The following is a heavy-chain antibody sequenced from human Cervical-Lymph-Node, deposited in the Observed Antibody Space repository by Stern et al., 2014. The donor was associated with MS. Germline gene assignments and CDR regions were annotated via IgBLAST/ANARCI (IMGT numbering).Heavy chain of an antibody. Sequence: VQLVESGAEVKKPGSSVKVSCKASGGTFSNYAINWVRPAPGQGLEWMAGIIPIFGRANYAQNFQGRVTIAADESTSTAYMELSSLISEDTAVYYCARGWSYDILTGFSYWGQGTLVTVSS. CDR2: IIPIFGRA. CDR3: ARGWSYDILTGFSY. J-gene: IGHJ4*02. CDR1: GGTFSNYA. V-gene: IGHV1-69*01. D-gene: IGHD3-9*01.